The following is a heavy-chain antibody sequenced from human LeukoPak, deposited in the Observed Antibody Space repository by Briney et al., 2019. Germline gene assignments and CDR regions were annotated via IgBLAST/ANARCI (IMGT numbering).Heavy chain of an antibody. D-gene: IGHD1-14*01. CDR1: GFTFSSYG. V-gene: IGHV3-30*02. J-gene: IGHJ4*02. CDR2: IRYDGSNK. CDR3: AKDRIPDGVWEIDY. Sequence: GGSLRLSCAASGFTFSSYGMHWVRQAPGKGLEWVAFIRYDGSNKYYADSVKGRFTISRDNSKNTLYLQMDSLRAEDTAIYYCAKDRIPDGVWEIDYWGQGTLVTVSS.